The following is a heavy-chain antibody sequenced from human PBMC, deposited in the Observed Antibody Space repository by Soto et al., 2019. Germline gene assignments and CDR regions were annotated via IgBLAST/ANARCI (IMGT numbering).Heavy chain of an antibody. CDR3: AKAEGYSFDI. CDR2: IRQDGNKE. CDR1: GFTFRSHW. Sequence: EVQLVETGGGLVQPGGSLRLSCAASGFTFRSHWMSWVRQAPGKGLEWVANIRQDGNKEQYLDSVKGRFTLSRDNAKNLLYLQMNGLRVEDTAVYYCAKAEGYSFDIRGQGTMVTVSS. V-gene: IGHV3-7*01. D-gene: IGHD1-1*01. J-gene: IGHJ3*02.